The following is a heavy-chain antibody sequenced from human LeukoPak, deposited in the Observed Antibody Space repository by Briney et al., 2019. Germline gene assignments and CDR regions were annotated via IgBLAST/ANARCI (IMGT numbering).Heavy chain of an antibody. Sequence: SETLSLTCAVYGGSFSGYYWSWIRQPPGKGLKWIGEINHSGSTNYNPSLKSRVTISVDTSKNQFSLKLSSVTAADTAVYYCARQRAYNSSSWYPFDYWGQGTLVTVSS. CDR2: INHSGST. D-gene: IGHD6-13*01. V-gene: IGHV4-34*01. CDR1: GGSFSGYY. J-gene: IGHJ4*02. CDR3: ARQRAYNSSSWYPFDY.